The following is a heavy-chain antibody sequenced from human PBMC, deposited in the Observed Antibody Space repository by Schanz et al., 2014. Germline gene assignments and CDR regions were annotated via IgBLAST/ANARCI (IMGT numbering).Heavy chain of an antibody. CDR1: GYTFTTYA. D-gene: IGHD3-3*01. CDR3: ARSAGRDFWSGYYTRFDY. Sequence: QVQLVQSGAEVKKPGASVRVSCKASGYTFTTYAMSWVRQAPGQGLEWVGWISVYTGNTKYGQKVQDRVTMTADTSTSTVYMELRSLRSDDTAVYYCARSAGRDFWSGYYTRFDYWGQGTLGTVSS. CDR2: ISVYTGNT. V-gene: IGHV1-18*01. J-gene: IGHJ4*02.